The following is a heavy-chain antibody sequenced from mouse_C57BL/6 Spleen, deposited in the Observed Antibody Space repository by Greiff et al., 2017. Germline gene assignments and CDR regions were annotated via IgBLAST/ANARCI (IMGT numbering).Heavy chain of an antibody. CDR3: ARSLNYDYGVDWFAY. CDR2: IRNKANGYTT. Sequence: EVQLVESGGGLVQPGGSLSLSCAASGFTFTDYYMSWVRQPPGKALEWLGFIRNKANGYTTEYSASVKGRFTISRDNSQSIPYLQMHALRAEDSATYDCARSLNYDYGVDWFAYWGQGTLVTVSA. CDR1: GFTFTDYY. V-gene: IGHV7-3*01. J-gene: IGHJ3*01. D-gene: IGHD2-4*01.